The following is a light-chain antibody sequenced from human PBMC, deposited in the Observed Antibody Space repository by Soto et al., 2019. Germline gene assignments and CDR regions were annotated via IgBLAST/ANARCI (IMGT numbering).Light chain of an antibody. J-gene: IGKJ1*01. CDR1: QSVLYSSNNKNY. CDR3: QQYYSTLPT. CDR2: RAS. Sequence: DIVTTQSPDSLAVSLGERATINCKSSQSVLYSSNNKNYLAWYQQKPGQPPKLLIYRASTRESGVPDRFSGSGSGTDFTLTISSLQAEDVAVYYCQQYYSTLPTFGQGTKVEIK. V-gene: IGKV4-1*01.